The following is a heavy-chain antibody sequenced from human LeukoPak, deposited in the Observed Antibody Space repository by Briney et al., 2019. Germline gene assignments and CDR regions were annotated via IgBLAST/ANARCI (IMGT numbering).Heavy chain of an antibody. CDR2: IQNDGSNN. Sequence: PGGSLRLSCTAPGFTFSSYGMHRVRHAPGQGLEWVAIIQNDGSNNYYADSAKGRFTISRDNSKDTLYLQMNSLRAEDTAMYYCAKITIFGVGIDYWGQGTLVTVSS. D-gene: IGHD3-3*01. CDR1: GFTFSSYG. J-gene: IGHJ4*02. V-gene: IGHV3-30*02. CDR3: AKITIFGVGIDY.